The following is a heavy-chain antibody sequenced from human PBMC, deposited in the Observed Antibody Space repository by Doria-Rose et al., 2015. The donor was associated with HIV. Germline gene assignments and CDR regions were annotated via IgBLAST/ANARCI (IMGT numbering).Heavy chain of an antibody. CDR2: ISSSSEYI. CDR3: ARDHYDNGGYYRD. D-gene: IGHD3-22*01. Sequence: SMNWVRQAPGKGLEWVSSISSSSEYIYYVDSVQGRFTISRDNAKNSVYLQMNSLRTEDTAVYYCARDHYDNGGYYRDWGQGTLVTVSS. J-gene: IGHJ4*02. CDR1: S. V-gene: IGHV3-21*03.